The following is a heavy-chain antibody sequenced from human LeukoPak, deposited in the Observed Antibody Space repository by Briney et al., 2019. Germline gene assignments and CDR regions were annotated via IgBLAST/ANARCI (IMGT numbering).Heavy chain of an antibody. CDR2: IYTSGST. CDR1: GDSISTYY. V-gene: IGHV4-4*07. Sequence: AETLSLTCTVSGDSISTYYCSWIRQPAGKGLEWIGRIYTSGSTNYNPSLKSRVTMSVDTSKNQFSLKLSSVTAADTAVYYCARVVVVVAATRLNYYYYMDVWGKGTTVTVSS. J-gene: IGHJ6*03. CDR3: ARVVVVVAATRLNYYYYMDV. D-gene: IGHD2-15*01.